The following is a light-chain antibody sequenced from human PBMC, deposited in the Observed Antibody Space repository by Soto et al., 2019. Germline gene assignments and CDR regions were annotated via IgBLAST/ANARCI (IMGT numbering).Light chain of an antibody. CDR2: EGS. CDR3: CSYAGSSTPYV. CDR1: SSDVRSYNL. Sequence: SVLNQPASVSGSPGQAITLSFPGNSSDVRSYNLVSWYQQHPGKAPKLMIYEGSKRPSGVSNRFSGSKSGDTASLTISGLQAEDEADYYCCSYAGSSTPYVFGTGTKVTVL. V-gene: IGLV2-23*01. J-gene: IGLJ1*01.